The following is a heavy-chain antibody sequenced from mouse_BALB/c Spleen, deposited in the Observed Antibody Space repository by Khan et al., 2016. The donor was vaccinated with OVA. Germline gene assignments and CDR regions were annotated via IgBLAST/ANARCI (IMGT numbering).Heavy chain of an antibody. V-gene: IGHV3-8*02. J-gene: IGHJ3*01. CDR2: MIYSGNT. Sequence: EVQLQESGPSLVKPSQTLSLTCSVTGDSISSGYWSWIRKFPGNKLEYMGYMIYSGNTYYNPSLKTRIPITRHTSMNQYYLQLNSVTTEDTATYYCARSTYRYAFAYWGQGTLVTVSA. CDR1: GDSISSGY. CDR3: ARSTYRYAFAY. D-gene: IGHD2-14*01.